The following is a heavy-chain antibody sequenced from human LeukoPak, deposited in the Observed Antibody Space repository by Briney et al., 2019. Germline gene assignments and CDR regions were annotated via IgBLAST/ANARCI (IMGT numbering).Heavy chain of an antibody. CDR3: ARVAYSGYVTGNDY. V-gene: IGHV3-20*04. Sequence: GGSLRLSCAASGFNFDDYGMSWFRQAPGKGLEWVSGINWNGGSTGYADSVKGRFTISRDNAKNSLYVQMNSLRAEDTALYYCARVAYSGYVTGNDYWGQGTLVIVSS. J-gene: IGHJ4*02. CDR1: GFNFDDYG. CDR2: INWNGGST. D-gene: IGHD5-12*01.